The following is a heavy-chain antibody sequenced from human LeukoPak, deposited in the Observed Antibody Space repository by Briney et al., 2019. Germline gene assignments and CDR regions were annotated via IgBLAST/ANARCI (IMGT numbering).Heavy chain of an antibody. Sequence: ASVKVSCKASGYTFTGYYMHWVRQAPGQGLEWMGWINPNSGGTNYAQKFQGRVTMTRDTSISTAYMELSRLRSDDTAVYYCARSVITIFGVVTPFDYWAREPWSPSPQ. V-gene: IGHV1-2*02. CDR1: GYTFTGYY. CDR3: ARSVITIFGVVTPFDY. J-gene: IGHJ4*02. D-gene: IGHD3-3*01. CDR2: INPNSGGT.